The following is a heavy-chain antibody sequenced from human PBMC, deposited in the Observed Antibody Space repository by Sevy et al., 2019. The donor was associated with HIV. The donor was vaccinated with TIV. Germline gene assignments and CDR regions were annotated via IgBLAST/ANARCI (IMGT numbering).Heavy chain of an antibody. CDR3: VRAIQSDGSF. D-gene: IGHD6-19*01. CDR2: IRQDGSEI. Sequence: GGSLRLSCVASGFNLENFWMNWVRQAPGKGQEWVANIRQDGSEIYYVASVKGRFTISRDNARNLVYLQMNSLRVEDTALYYCVRAIQSDGSFWGQGALVTVSS. J-gene: IGHJ4*02. V-gene: IGHV3-7*01. CDR1: GFNLENFW.